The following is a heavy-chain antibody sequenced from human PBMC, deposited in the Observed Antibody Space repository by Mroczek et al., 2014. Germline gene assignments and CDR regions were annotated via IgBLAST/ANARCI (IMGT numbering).Heavy chain of an antibody. CDR3: ARDSYRYSSSSGLEY. D-gene: IGHD6-6*01. CDR1: GFTFSSYG. J-gene: IGHJ4*02. Sequence: QVQLVQSGGGVVQPGRSLRLSCAASGFTFSSYGMHWVRQAPGKGLEWVAVIWYDGSNKYYADSVKGRFTISRDNSKNTLYLQMNSLRAEDTAVYYCARDSYRYSSSSGLEYWGQGTLVTVSS. CDR2: IWYDGSNK. V-gene: IGHV3-33*01.